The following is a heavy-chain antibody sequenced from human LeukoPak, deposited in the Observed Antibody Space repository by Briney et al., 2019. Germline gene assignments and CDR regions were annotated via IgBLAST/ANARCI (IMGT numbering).Heavy chain of an antibody. CDR1: GYTFTGYY. V-gene: IGHV1-2*02. CDR3: ARGSTIEFGYYFDY. Sequence: ASVKVSCKASGYTFTGYYMHWVRQAPGQGLEWMGWINPNSGGTKYAQKFQGRVTMTRDTSINTAYMEVSRLRSDDTAVYYCARGSTIEFGYYFDYWGQGTLVTVSS. J-gene: IGHJ4*02. D-gene: IGHD3-10*01. CDR2: INPNSGGT.